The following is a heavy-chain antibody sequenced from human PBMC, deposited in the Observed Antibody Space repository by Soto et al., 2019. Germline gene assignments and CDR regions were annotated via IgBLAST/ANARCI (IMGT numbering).Heavy chain of an antibody. J-gene: IGHJ5*02. CDR3: ARGRPVAGNGFDP. CDR2: TYYRSKWYN. D-gene: IGHD6-19*01. V-gene: IGHV6-1*01. CDR1: GDSVSSNSAA. Sequence: SQTLSLTCAISGDSVSSNSAAWNWISQSPSRGLEWLGRTYYRSKWYNDYAVSVKSRITINPDTSKNQFSLQLNSVTPEDTAVYYCARGRPVAGNGFDPWGQGTLVTVSS.